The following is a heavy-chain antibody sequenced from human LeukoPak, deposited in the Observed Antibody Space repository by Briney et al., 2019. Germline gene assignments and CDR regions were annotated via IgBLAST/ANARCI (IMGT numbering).Heavy chain of an antibody. J-gene: IGHJ3*02. V-gene: IGHV4-39*01. CDR1: GGSISSSSYY. D-gene: IGHD5-18*01. CDR3: ARPGVGSGRYGAFDI. Sequence: SETLSLTCTVSGGSISSSSYYWGWIRQPPGKGLEWIGSIFYSGSTYYHPSLQSRVTISIDTSKNQFSLKLSSVTAADTAVYYCARPGVGSGRYGAFDIWGQGTMVTVSS. CDR2: IFYSGST.